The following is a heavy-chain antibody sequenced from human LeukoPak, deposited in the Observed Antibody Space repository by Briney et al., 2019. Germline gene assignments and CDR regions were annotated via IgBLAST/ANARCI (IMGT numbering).Heavy chain of an antibody. CDR1: GNTFTSYD. CDR2: ISAYNGNT. V-gene: IGHV1-18*01. CDR3: ARVRRGSGAFDI. J-gene: IGHJ3*02. Sequence: ASVKVSCKASGNTFTSYDITWVRQAPGLGLKWIGWISAYNGNTKFAQKLQGRVTMTTDTSTSTAYMELRSLRSDDTAVYYCARVRRGSGAFDIWGQGTMVTVSS. D-gene: IGHD1-14*01.